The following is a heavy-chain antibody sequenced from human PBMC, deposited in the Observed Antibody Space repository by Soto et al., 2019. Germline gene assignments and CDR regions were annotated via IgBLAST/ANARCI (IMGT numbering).Heavy chain of an antibody. J-gene: IGHJ5*02. CDR2: IKPDESEK. V-gene: IGHV3-7*01. D-gene: IGHD4-4*01. CDR3: VRGGSNYAS. Sequence: EVHLVESGGGLVQPGGSLRLSCTASGFTFSDSWMTWVRQAPGKGMEWVARIKPDESEKKYADSVKGRFSISRDNAKKLMYLQMDSLRGEDTAVYYCVRGGSNYASWGQGTLVTVSS. CDR1: GFTFSDSW.